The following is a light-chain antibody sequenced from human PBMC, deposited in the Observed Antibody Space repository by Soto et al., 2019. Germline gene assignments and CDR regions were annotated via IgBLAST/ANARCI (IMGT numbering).Light chain of an antibody. Sequence: DIQMTQSPSILSASVGDRVTITCRASQSIRSWLAWYQQKPVKAPKLLIYDVSTLESGVPSRFSGFGSGTEFTLTISSLQAEDFATYFCQESYTTPAVSFGGGTKVDIK. CDR3: QESYTTPAVS. CDR1: QSIRSW. J-gene: IGKJ4*01. V-gene: IGKV1-5*01. CDR2: DVS.